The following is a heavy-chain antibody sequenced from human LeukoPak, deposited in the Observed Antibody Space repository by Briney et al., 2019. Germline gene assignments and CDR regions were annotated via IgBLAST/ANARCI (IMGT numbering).Heavy chain of an antibody. CDR2: IYYSGST. D-gene: IGHD3-22*01. CDR1: GGSMNNYY. CDR3: ARGYYDSRRYLLFDS. J-gene: IGHJ4*02. Sequence: SETLSLTCTVSGGSMNNYYWSWIRQPAGKGLEWIGRIYYSGSTNYNPSLKSRVTMSVDTSKNQFSLKLSSVTAADTAVYYCARGYYDSRRYLLFDSWGQGTLVTVSS. V-gene: IGHV4-4*07.